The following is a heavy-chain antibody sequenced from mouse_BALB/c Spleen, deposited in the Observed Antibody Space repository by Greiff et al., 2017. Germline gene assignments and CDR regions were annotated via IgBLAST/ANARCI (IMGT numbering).Heavy chain of an antibody. CDR3: ARGGLYDYDEDYYAMDY. CDR2: ISSGGST. V-gene: IGHV5-6-5*01. Sequence: EVHLVESGGGLVKPGGSLKLSCAASGFTFSSYAMSWVRQTPEKRLEWVASISSGGSTYYPDSVKGRFTISRDNARNILYLQMSSLRSEDTAMYYCARGGLYDYDEDYYAMDYWGQGTSVTVSS. CDR1: GFTFSSYA. J-gene: IGHJ4*01. D-gene: IGHD2-4*01.